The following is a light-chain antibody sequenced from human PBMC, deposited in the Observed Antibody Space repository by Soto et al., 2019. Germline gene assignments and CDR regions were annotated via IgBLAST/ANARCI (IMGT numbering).Light chain of an antibody. V-gene: IGLV1-40*01. J-gene: IGLJ2*01. Sequence: QSVLTQPPSVSGALGQRVTISCTGSRSNIGAGYDVHWYQQFPGAAPKLLMYGNRNRPSGVPDRFSGSKSGTSASLVITGLQAEDEADYYCAAWDDSLSVVVFGGGTKLTVL. CDR1: RSNIGAGYD. CDR2: GNR. CDR3: AAWDDSLSVVV.